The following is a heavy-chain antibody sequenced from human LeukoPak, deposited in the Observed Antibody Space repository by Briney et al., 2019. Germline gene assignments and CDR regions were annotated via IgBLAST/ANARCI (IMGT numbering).Heavy chain of an antibody. CDR2: INPNSGDT. CDR1: GYTFTGYY. CDR3: ARARDDYYYYYGMDV. V-gene: IGHV1-2*04. J-gene: IGHJ6*02. Sequence: GASVKVSCKASGYTFTGYYMHWVGQAPGQGLEWMGWINPNSGDTNYAQKFQGWVTMTRDTSISAAYMELRRLRPDDTAVYYCARARDDYYYYYGMDVWGQGTTVTVSS.